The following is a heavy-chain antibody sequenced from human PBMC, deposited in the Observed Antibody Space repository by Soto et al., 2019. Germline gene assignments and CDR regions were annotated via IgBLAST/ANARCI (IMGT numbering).Heavy chain of an antibody. J-gene: IGHJ5*02. V-gene: IGHV4-34*01. CDR1: GGSFSGYY. Sequence: PSETLSLTCAVYGGSFSGYYWSWIRQPPGKGLEWIGEINHSGSTNYNPSLKSRVTISVDTSKNQFSLKLSSVTAADTAVYYCARGRVKWTRNWFDPWGQGTLVTVSS. CDR3: ARGRVKWTRNWFDP. CDR2: INHSGST. D-gene: IGHD1-26*01.